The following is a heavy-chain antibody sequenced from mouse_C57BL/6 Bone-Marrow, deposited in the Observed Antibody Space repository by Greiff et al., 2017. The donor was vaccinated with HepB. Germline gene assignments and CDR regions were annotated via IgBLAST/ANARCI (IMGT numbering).Heavy chain of an antibody. V-gene: IGHV1-85*01. Sequence: QVQLQQSGPELVKPGASVKLSCKASGYTFTSYDINWVKQRPGQGLEWFGWIYPRDGSTKYNEKFKGKATLTVDTSSSTAYMELHSLTSEDSAVYFWARMGGYSLYFDVWGTGTTVTVSS. CDR1: GYTFTSYD. CDR3: ARMGGYSLYFDV. J-gene: IGHJ1*03. D-gene: IGHD2-3*01. CDR2: IYPRDGST.